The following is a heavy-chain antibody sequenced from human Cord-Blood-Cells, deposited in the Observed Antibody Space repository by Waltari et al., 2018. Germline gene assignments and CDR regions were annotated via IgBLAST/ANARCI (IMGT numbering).Heavy chain of an antibody. Sequence: QVQLVQSGAEVKKPGSSVKVSCKASGGTFSSYAISWVRQAPGQGLEWMGGIIPIFGTANYAQKFQGRVTITADESTSTAYMELSSLRSEDTAVYYCARDQEPPYSNYVGNYMDVWGKGTTVTVSS. J-gene: IGHJ6*03. CDR3: ARDQEPPYSNYVGNYMDV. D-gene: IGHD4-4*01. CDR1: GGTFSSYA. CDR2: IIPIFGTA. V-gene: IGHV1-69*01.